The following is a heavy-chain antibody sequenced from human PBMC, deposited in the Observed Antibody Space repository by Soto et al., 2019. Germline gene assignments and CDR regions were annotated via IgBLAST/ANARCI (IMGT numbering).Heavy chain of an antibody. CDR2: ISGSGGST. Sequence: EVQLLESGGGLVQPGGSLRLSCAASGFTFSSYAMSWVRQAPGKGLEWVSAISGSGGSTYYADSVKGRFTISRDNSKNALYLQMNSLRAEDTAVYYCAKDTEVLLWFGDKFDYWGQGTLVTVSS. J-gene: IGHJ4*02. V-gene: IGHV3-23*01. D-gene: IGHD3-10*01. CDR3: AKDTEVLLWFGDKFDY. CDR1: GFTFSSYA.